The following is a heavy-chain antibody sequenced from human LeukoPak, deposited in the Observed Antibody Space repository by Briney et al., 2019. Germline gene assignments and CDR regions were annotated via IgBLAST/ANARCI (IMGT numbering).Heavy chain of an antibody. CDR3: ARTKWLLTHFDY. Sequence: PGGSLRLSCAASGFNFGNYWMHWVRQAPGKGLEWVAVISYDGSNKYYADSVKGRFTISRDNSKNTLYLQMNSLRAEDTAVYYCARTKWLLTHFDYWGQGTLVTVSS. J-gene: IGHJ4*02. CDR1: GFNFGNYW. V-gene: IGHV3-30*03. CDR2: ISYDGSNK. D-gene: IGHD3-22*01.